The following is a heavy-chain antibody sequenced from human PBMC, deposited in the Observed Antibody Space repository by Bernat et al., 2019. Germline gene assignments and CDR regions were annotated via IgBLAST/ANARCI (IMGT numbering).Heavy chain of an antibody. CDR3: ARSTQYCSGGSCYSDFDY. V-gene: IGHV5-51*03. CDR2: IYPGDSDT. D-gene: IGHD2-15*01. CDR1: GYSFTSYW. J-gene: IGHJ4*02. Sequence: EVQLVQSEAEVKKPGESLKISCKGSGYSFTSYWIGWVHQMPGKGLEWMGIIYPGDSDTRYSPSFQGQVTISADKSISTAYLQWSSLKASDTAMYYCARSTQYCSGGSCYSDFDYWGQGTLVTVSS.